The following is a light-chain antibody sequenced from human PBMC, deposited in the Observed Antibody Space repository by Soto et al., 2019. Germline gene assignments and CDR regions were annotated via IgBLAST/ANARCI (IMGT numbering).Light chain of an antibody. V-gene: IGLV2-8*01. CDR3: SSFAGSSFYV. CDR1: SSDVGGYNS. Sequence: QSALTQPPSASGSPGQSVTISCTGTSSDVGGYNSVSWYQQHPGKAPKLLIFKVSERPSGVPDRFSGSKSGNTASLTVSGLQADDDADYYCSSFAGSSFYVFGGGTKVTVL. CDR2: KVS. J-gene: IGLJ1*01.